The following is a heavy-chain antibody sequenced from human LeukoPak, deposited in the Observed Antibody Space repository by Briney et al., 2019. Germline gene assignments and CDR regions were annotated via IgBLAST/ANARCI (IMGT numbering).Heavy chain of an antibody. V-gene: IGHV4-34*01. D-gene: IGHD3-22*01. CDR3: ARDRGTPDYYDTSGYDY. CDR2: INHSGST. J-gene: IGHJ4*02. Sequence: SETLSLTCAVYGGSFSGYYWSWIRQPPGKGLEWIGEINHSGSTNYNPSLKSRVTISVDKSKNQFSLKLSSVTAADTAVYYCARDRGTPDYYDTSGYDYWGQGTLVTVSS. CDR1: GGSFSGYY.